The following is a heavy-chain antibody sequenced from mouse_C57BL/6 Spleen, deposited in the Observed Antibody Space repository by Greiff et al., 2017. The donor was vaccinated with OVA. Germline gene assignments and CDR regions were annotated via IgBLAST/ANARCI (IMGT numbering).Heavy chain of an antibody. Sequence: EVMLVESGGGLVKPGGSLKLSCAASGFTFSSYAMSWVRQTPGKRLEWVATISDGGSYTYYPDNVKGRFTISRDNATNNLYLQMSHLKSEDTAMYYWARELSNSLFAYWGQGTLLTVSA. J-gene: IGHJ3*01. CDR2: ISDGGSYT. CDR1: GFTFSSYA. CDR3: ARELSNSLFAY. D-gene: IGHD2-5*01. V-gene: IGHV5-4*01.